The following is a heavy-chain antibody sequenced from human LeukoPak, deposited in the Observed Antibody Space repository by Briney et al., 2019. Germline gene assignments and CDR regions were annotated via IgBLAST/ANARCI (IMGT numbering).Heavy chain of an antibody. CDR1: GGSFSGYY. Sequence: SETLSLTCAVYGGSFSGYYWSWIRQSPGKGLEWIGEINHSGSTNYNPSLKSRVTISVDTSKNQFSLKLSSVTAADTAVYYCARGPLNYYGSGSYYLDYWGQGTLVTVSS. J-gene: IGHJ4*02. D-gene: IGHD3-10*01. CDR2: INHSGST. V-gene: IGHV4-34*01. CDR3: ARGPLNYYGSGSYYLDY.